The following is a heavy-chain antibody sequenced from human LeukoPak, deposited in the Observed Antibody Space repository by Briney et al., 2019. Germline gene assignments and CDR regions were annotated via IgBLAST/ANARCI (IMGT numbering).Heavy chain of an antibody. CDR1: GGSISSNNW. CDR3: AREETLSGWLNYYYYYYMDV. Sequence: SETLSLTCAVSGGSISSNNWWSWVRQPPGKGLEWIGEIYHSGSTNYNPSLKSRVAISVDKSENHFSLRLSSVTAEDTAVYYCAREETLSGWLNYYYYYYMDVWGKGTTVTISS. D-gene: IGHD6-19*01. J-gene: IGHJ6*03. CDR2: IYHSGST. V-gene: IGHV4-4*02.